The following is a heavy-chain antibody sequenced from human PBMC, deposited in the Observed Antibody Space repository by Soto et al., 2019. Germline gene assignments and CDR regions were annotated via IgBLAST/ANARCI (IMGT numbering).Heavy chain of an antibody. J-gene: IGHJ4*02. CDR2: IFHSGGT. CDR3: ARFAGYTVSFDS. D-gene: IGHD3-9*01. V-gene: IGHV4-59*02. CDR1: DGFVTSYY. Sequence: SETLSLTCSVSDGFVTSYYWSWIRQPPGKGLEWIGYIFHSGGTNYNPSLLGRVTISADTSKSQFSLRLDSVTAADTAVYYCARFAGYTVSFDSWGQGALVTVS.